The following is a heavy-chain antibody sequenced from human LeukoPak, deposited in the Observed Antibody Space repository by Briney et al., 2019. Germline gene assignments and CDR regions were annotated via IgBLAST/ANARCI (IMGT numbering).Heavy chain of an antibody. D-gene: IGHD2/OR15-2a*01. CDR3: AREEYAFDY. J-gene: IGHJ4*02. V-gene: IGHV3-30*04. CDR2: ISYDGSNK. Sequence: GGSLRLSCAASGFAFSSYAMHWVRQAPGKGLEWVAVISYDGSNKYYADSVKGRFTISRDNSKNTLYLQMNSLRAEDTAVYYCAREEYAFDYWGQGILVTVSS. CDR1: GFAFSSYA.